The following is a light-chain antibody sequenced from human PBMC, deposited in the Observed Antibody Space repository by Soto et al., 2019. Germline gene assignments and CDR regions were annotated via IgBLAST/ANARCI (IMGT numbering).Light chain of an antibody. CDR1: QDIRKY. CDR2: GAS. CDR3: QHYDNLPPFT. V-gene: IGKV1-33*01. Sequence: DIQMTQSPSTLSASVGDRVTITCQASQDIRKYLNWYQQKPGRAPKLLIYGASNLETGVPSRFRGSGYGTDFTFTISSLQPEDTATYYCQHYDNLPPFTFGPGTKVAIK. J-gene: IGKJ3*01.